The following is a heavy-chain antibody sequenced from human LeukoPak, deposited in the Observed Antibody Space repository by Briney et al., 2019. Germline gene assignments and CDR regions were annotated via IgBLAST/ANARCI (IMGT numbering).Heavy chain of an antibody. Sequence: SVKVSCKASGGTFISYAISWVRQAPGQGLEWMGRIIPILGIANYAQKFQGRVTITADKSTSTAYMELSSLRSEDTAVYYCASDKSYFDYWGQGTLVTVSS. CDR2: IIPILGIA. CDR3: ASDKSYFDY. V-gene: IGHV1-69*04. J-gene: IGHJ4*02. CDR1: GGTFISYA.